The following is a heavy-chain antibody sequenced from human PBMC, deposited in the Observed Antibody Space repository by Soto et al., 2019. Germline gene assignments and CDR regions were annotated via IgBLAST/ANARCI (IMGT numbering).Heavy chain of an antibody. Sequence: ASVKVSCKASGGTFSSYTISWVRQAPGQGLEWMGRIIPILGIANYAQKFQGRVTITADKSTSTAYMGLSSLRSEDTAVYYCARDRGAARAGRGPSSIDKIYWGQGTLVTVSS. CDR2: IIPILGIA. CDR1: GGTFSSYT. D-gene: IGHD6-6*01. J-gene: IGHJ4*02. CDR3: ARDRGAARAGRGPSSIDKIY. V-gene: IGHV1-69*04.